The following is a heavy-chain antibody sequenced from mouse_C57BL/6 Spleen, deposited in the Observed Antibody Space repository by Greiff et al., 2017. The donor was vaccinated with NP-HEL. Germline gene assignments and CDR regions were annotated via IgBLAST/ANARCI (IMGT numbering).Heavy chain of an antibody. V-gene: IGHV3-6*01. CDR2: ISYDGSN. CDR3: ARGIGIYDGYYSTFAY. Sequence: EVKLLESGPGLVKPSQSLSLTCSVTGYSITSGYYWNWIRQFPGNKLEWMGYISYDGSNNYNPSLKNRISITRDTSKNQFFLKLNSVTTEDTATYYCARGIGIYDGYYSTFAYWGQGTLVTVSA. J-gene: IGHJ3*01. D-gene: IGHD2-3*01. CDR1: GYSITSGYY.